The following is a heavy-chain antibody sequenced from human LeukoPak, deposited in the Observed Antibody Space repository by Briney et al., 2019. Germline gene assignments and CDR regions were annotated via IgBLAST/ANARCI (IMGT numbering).Heavy chain of an antibody. V-gene: IGHV3-23*01. J-gene: IGHJ6*03. CDR1: GFTFSSYA. Sequence: PGGSLRLSCAASGFTFSSYAMRWVRQAPGKGLEWVSGIIDNGYITYYAHSVRGRFTISRDNSKNTLFLQMNSLRAEDTAVYYCAKLGGQEVHNYYVAVWGKGTTVAVSS. CDR3: AKLGGQEVHNYYVAV. CDR2: IIDNGYIT. D-gene: IGHD3-16*01.